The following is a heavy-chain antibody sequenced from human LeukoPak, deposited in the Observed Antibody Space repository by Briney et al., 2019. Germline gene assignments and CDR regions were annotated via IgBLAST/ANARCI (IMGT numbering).Heavy chain of an antibody. D-gene: IGHD5-12*01. Sequence: PGRSLRLSCAASGFTFSSYGMHWVRQAPGKGLEWVAVISYDGSNKYYADSVKGRFTISRDNSKNTLYLQMNSLRAEDTAVYYCAEDREWLRHKYYFDYWGQGTLVTVSS. J-gene: IGHJ4*02. CDR1: GFTFSSYG. CDR3: AEDREWLRHKYYFDY. V-gene: IGHV3-30*18. CDR2: ISYDGSNK.